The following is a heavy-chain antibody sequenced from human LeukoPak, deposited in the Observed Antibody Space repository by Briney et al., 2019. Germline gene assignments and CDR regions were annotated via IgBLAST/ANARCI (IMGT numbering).Heavy chain of an antibody. CDR2: ISGSGANT. V-gene: IGHV3-23*01. CDR3: AKVQCTSCRYDFDY. D-gene: IGHD2-2*01. J-gene: IGHJ4*02. CDR1: GFTFSTYA. Sequence: PGGSLRLSCAASGFTFSTYAMSWVRQAPGKGLERVSTISGSGANTYYADSVKGRFTISRDNSKNTLYLQMNSLRAEDTAVYYCAKVQCTSCRYDFDYWGQGTLVTVSS.